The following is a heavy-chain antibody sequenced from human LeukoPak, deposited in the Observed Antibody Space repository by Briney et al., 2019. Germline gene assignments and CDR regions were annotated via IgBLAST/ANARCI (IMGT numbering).Heavy chain of an antibody. CDR3: TSTMPPNGTIDY. V-gene: IGHV3-23*01. D-gene: IGHD2/OR15-2a*01. CDR1: GFTFSSYG. CDR2: LSGIGDNT. Sequence: PGGSLRLSCAASGFTFSSYGMSWVRQAPGKGLEWVSGLSGIGDNTIYADSVKGRFTISRDNSKNTMFLQMNSLRAEDTAVYYCTSTMPPNGTIDYWGQGTLVTVSS. J-gene: IGHJ4*02.